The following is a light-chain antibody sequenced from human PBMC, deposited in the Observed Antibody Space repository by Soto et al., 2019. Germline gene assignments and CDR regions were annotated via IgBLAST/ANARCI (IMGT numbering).Light chain of an antibody. J-gene: IGKJ1*01. CDR1: QTVSTN. CDR2: GAS. CDR3: QQYNSWPPLT. Sequence: EIVMTQSPDTLSVSPGDRATLSCRASQTVSTNLAWYQQKPGQAPRLLIYGASTRATGVPDRFSGSGSRTEFTLTISSLQSEDFAVYYCQQYNSWPPLTFGQGTKVDIK. V-gene: IGKV3-15*01.